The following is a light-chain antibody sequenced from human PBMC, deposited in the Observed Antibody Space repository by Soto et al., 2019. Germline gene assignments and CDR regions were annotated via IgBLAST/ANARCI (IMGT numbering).Light chain of an antibody. J-gene: IGKJ1*01. V-gene: IGKV1-5*03. Sequence: DIHISQSPYTLSASVGGTVTFTSRASQSISSWLAWYQQKPGIAPKLLIYKASTLQSGVPSRFSGSGYGTVFTLTISRLQPDDSATYYCQQYDVYSTFGQGTKVDIK. CDR2: KAS. CDR3: QQYDVYST. CDR1: QSISSW.